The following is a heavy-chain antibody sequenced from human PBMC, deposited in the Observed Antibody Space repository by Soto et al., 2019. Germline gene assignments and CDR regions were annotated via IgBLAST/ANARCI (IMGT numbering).Heavy chain of an antibody. Sequence: GASVKVSCKASGYTFTSYGISWVRQAPGQGLEWMGWISAYNGNTNYAQKLQGRVTMTTDTSTSTAYMELRSLRSDDTAVYYCARDSNPSEYSSGWYVDWFDPRGQGTLVTVSS. D-gene: IGHD6-19*01. CDR1: GYTFTSYG. CDR2: ISAYNGNT. V-gene: IGHV1-18*01. CDR3: ARDSNPSEYSSGWYVDWFDP. J-gene: IGHJ5*02.